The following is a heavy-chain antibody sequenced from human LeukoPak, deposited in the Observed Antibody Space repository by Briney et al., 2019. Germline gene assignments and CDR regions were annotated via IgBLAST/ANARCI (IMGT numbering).Heavy chain of an antibody. CDR2: IIPILGIA. CDR3: ASPRALYCSSTSCQTANGAFDI. D-gene: IGHD2-2*01. J-gene: IGHJ3*02. Sequence: ASVKVSCKASGGTFSSYAISWVRQAPGQGLEWMGRIIPILGIANYAQKFQGRVTITADKSTSTACMELSSLRSEDTAVYYCASPRALYCSSTSCQTANGAFDIWGQGTMVTVSS. CDR1: GGTFSSYA. V-gene: IGHV1-69*04.